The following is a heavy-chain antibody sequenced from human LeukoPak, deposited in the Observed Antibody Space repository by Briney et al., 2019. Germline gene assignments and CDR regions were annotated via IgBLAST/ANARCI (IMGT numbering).Heavy chain of an antibody. D-gene: IGHD7-27*01. Sequence: SETLSLTCAVYGGSFSGYYWSWIRQPPGKGLEWIGEINHSGSTNYNPSLKSRVTISVDTSKNRFSLKLSSVTAADTAVYYCARRLTGDLGYYFDYWGQGTLVTVSS. CDR3: ARRLTGDLGYYFDY. V-gene: IGHV4-34*01. CDR2: INHSGST. J-gene: IGHJ4*02. CDR1: GGSFSGYY.